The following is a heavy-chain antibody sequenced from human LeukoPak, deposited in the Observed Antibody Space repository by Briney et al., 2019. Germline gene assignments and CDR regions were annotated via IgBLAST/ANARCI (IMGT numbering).Heavy chain of an antibody. CDR1: GYTFTSYA. CDR2: INAGNGNT. D-gene: IGHD6-13*01. CDR3: ARDLADSSSWFYYYYYGMDV. J-gene: IGHJ6*02. V-gene: IGHV1-3*01. Sequence: ASVKVSCKASGYTFTSYAMHWVRQAPGQRLEWMGWINAGNGNTKYSQKFQGRVTITRDTSASTAYMELSSLRSEDTAVYYCARDLADSSSWFYYYYYGMDVWGQGTTVTVS.